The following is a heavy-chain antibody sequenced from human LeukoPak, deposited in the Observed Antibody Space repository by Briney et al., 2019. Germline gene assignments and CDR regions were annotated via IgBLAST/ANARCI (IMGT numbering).Heavy chain of an antibody. D-gene: IGHD6-13*01. Sequence: GRSLRLSCTASGFTFRSDDMHCVRKSPGKGLEWVALIWADGSNKYYADSVKGRFTISRDNSKNTLYLQMNSVRVEDTGMYYCARRTAAYGMDVWGQGTTVTVSS. CDR1: GFTFRSDD. CDR2: IWADGSNK. J-gene: IGHJ6*02. CDR3: ARRTAAYGMDV. V-gene: IGHV3-33*01.